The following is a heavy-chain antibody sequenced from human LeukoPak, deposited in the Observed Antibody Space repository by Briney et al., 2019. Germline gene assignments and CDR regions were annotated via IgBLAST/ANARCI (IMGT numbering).Heavy chain of an antibody. CDR3: ARLGGSYYDSSGYVFDY. CDR2: IIPIFGTA. D-gene: IGHD3-22*01. CDR1: GGTFSSYA. Sequence: SVKVSCXASGGTFSSYAISWVRQAPGQGLAWMGGIIPIFGTANYAQKFQGRVTITTDESTSTAYMELSSLRSEDTAVYYCARLGGSYYDSSGYVFDYWGQGTLVTVSS. V-gene: IGHV1-69*05. J-gene: IGHJ4*02.